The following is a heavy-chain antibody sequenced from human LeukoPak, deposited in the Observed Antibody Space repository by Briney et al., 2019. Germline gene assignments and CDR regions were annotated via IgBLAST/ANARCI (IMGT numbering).Heavy chain of an antibody. Sequence: PGGSLRLSCAASGFTFSDYEMTWVRQAPGKGLEWISYITSSGRITSHADSVKGRFTISRDNVKNSLYLQMNSLRAEDTAVYYCARITSLYYYYMDVWGKGTTVTVSS. CDR3: ARITSLYYYYMDV. J-gene: IGHJ6*03. V-gene: IGHV3-48*03. CDR1: GFTFSDYE. D-gene: IGHD3-3*01. CDR2: ITSSGRIT.